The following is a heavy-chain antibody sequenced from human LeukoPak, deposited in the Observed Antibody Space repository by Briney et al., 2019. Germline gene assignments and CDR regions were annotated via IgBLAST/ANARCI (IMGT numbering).Heavy chain of an antibody. J-gene: IGHJ4*02. CDR2: ISYSGST. V-gene: IGHV4-59*01. Sequence: SETLSLTCTVSGGSISSYYWSWIRQPPGKGLEWIGYISYSGSTNYSPSLKSRVTISVDTSKNQFSLKLISVTAADTAVYYCARGGYYGSGSFPDYWGQGTLVTVSS. D-gene: IGHD3-10*01. CDR1: GGSISSYY. CDR3: ARGGYYGSGSFPDY.